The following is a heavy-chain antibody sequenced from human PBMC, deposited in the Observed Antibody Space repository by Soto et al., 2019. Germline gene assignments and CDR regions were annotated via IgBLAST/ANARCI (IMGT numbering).Heavy chain of an antibody. CDR1: GGSFSGYY. CDR2: INHSGST. D-gene: IGHD3-10*01. CDR3: ARGSSYYGSFMDV. V-gene: IGHV4-34*01. Sequence: LSLTCAVYGGSFSGYYWSWIRQPPGRGLEWIGEINHSGSTNYNPSLKSRVTISVDTSKNQFSLKLSSVTAADTAVYYCARGSSYYGSFMDVWGQGTTVTVSS. J-gene: IGHJ6*02.